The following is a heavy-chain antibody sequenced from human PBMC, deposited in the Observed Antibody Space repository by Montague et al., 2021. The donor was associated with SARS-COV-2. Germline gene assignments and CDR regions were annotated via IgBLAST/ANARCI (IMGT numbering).Heavy chain of an antibody. V-gene: IGHV4-61*08. CDR2: VYHTGST. J-gene: IGHJ4*02. Sequence: SETLSLTCTVSGGSISSGGYYWSWVRQPPGKGLEWIGYVYHTGSTNYNPSLKSRVTLSIDTSKNQFSLNLTSVTAADTAVYYCVREKYYFDDSGSKWGQGTLVTV. CDR1: GGSISSGGYY. D-gene: IGHD3-22*01. CDR3: VREKYYFDDSGSK.